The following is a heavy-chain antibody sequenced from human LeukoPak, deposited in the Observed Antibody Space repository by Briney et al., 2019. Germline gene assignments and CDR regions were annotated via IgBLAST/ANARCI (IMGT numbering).Heavy chain of an antibody. J-gene: IGHJ4*02. D-gene: IGHD5-18*01. V-gene: IGHV4-38-2*02. CDR3: ATRYNGYGYDVYFDY. CDR1: GYSISSGYY. Sequence: SETLSLTCTVSGYSISSGYYWSWIRQPPGKGLEWIGYIYYSGSTNYNPSLKSRVTISVDTSKNQFSLKLSSVTAADMAVYYCATRYNGYGYDVYFDYWGQGTLVTVSS. CDR2: IYYSGST.